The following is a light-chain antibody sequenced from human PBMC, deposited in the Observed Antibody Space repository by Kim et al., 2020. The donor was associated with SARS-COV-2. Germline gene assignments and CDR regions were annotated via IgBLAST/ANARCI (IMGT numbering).Light chain of an antibody. CDR1: SSDVGGYDY. V-gene: IGLV2-11*01. J-gene: IGLJ1*01. CDR3: CSYADGYTAIYV. Sequence: QSALTQPRSVSGSPGQSVTISCTGTSSDVGGYDYFSWYQQHPGKAPKLMIYDVSKRPFGVPYRFSGSKSGNTASLTISGLQAEDEADYYCCSYADGYTAIYVFGAGTKGTVL. CDR2: DVS.